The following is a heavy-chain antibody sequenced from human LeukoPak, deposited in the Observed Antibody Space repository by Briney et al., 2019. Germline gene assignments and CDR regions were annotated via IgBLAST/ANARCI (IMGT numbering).Heavy chain of an antibody. D-gene: IGHD3-22*01. J-gene: IGHJ3*02. V-gene: IGHV3-53*01. Sequence: GGSLRLSCAASGFTVSSNYMSWVRQAPGKGLEWVSVIYSGGSTYYADSVKGRFTISRDNSKNTLYLQMNSLRAEDTAVYYCASPSEYYDSSGYYSWAFDIWGQGTMVTVPS. CDR3: ASPSEYYDSSGYYSWAFDI. CDR2: IYSGGST. CDR1: GFTVSSNY.